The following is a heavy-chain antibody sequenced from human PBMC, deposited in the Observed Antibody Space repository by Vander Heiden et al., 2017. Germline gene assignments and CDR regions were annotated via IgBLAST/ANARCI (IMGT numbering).Heavy chain of an antibody. V-gene: IGHV3-23*01. D-gene: IGHD3-10*01. J-gene: IGHJ6*02. CDR1: GFTFSSYA. Sequence: EVQLLESGGGLVQPGGSLRLSCAASGFTFSSYAMNWVRQAPGKGLEWVSSITGSGVGTYYADSVKGRFTISRDNSKTTLYLLMNSLRVEDTAVYYCAKDKYPDYYASGTYYSPFYWGQGTTVTVSS. CDR2: ITGSGVGT. CDR3: AKDKYPDYYASGTYYSPFY.